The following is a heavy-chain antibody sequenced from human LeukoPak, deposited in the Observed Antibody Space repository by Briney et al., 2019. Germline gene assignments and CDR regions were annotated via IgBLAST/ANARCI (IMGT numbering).Heavy chain of an antibody. CDR3: ARRLRGYYDSSGYYRHIDY. D-gene: IGHD3-22*01. V-gene: IGHV4-34*01. Sequence: SETLSLTXAVYGGSFSGYYWSWIRQPPGKGLEWIGEINHSGSTNYNPSLKSRVTISVDTSKNQFSLKLSSVTAADTAVYYCARRLRGYYDSSGYYRHIDYWGQGTLVTVSS. CDR1: GGSFSGYY. CDR2: INHSGST. J-gene: IGHJ4*02.